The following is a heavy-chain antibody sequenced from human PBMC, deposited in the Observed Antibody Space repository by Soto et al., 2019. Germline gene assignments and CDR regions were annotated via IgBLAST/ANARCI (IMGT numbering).Heavy chain of an antibody. CDR1: GGSISSGDYY. Sequence: PSETLSLTCTVSGGSISSGDYYWSWIRQPPGKGLEWIGYIYYSGSTYYNPSLKSRVTISVDTSKNQFSLKLSSVTAADTAVYYCARDPPHYYGSGSYSLTWGQGTLVTVSS. J-gene: IGHJ5*02. V-gene: IGHV4-30-4*01. CDR3: ARDPPHYYGSGSYSLT. CDR2: IYYSGST. D-gene: IGHD3-10*01.